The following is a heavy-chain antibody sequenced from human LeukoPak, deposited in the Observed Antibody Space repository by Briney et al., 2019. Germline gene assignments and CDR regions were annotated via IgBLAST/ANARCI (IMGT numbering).Heavy chain of an antibody. CDR1: GYGFTGYY. J-gene: IGHJ4*02. V-gene: IGHV1-2*02. CDR3: ARGSFSGIHLFPFDY. Sequence: ASVKVSCKTSGYGFTGYYMHWVRQAPGQGLEWMGWISPNSGDTNYAREFQGRVTMTRDTSISTAYMELSGLTSDDTAVYYCARGSFSGIHLFPFDYWGQGTLVTVSS. CDR2: ISPNSGDT. D-gene: IGHD5-18*01.